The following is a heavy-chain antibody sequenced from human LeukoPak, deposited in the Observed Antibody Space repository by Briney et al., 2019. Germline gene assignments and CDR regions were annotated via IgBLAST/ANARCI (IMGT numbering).Heavy chain of an antibody. J-gene: IGHJ4*02. CDR1: GFTFSGYS. Sequence: GGSLRLSCAASGFTFSGYSMNWVRQAPGKGLEWVSSISSSSSYIYYADSVRGRFTISRDNAKNSLYLQMNSLRAEDTAVYYCARGLDVLRFLEWSPAGYYFDYWGQGTLVTVSS. CDR2: ISSSSSYI. CDR3: ARGLDVLRFLEWSPAGYYFDY. V-gene: IGHV3-21*01. D-gene: IGHD3-3*01.